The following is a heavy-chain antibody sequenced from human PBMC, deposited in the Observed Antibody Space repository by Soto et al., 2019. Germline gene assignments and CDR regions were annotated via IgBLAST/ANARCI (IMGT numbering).Heavy chain of an antibody. D-gene: IGHD3-10*01. Sequence: QVQLRESGPGLVKPSETLSLTCTVSGGSISGYYWSWIRHPPGRGLEWIGYIYYSGSPKYNPSLKSRVTISVHTSKNQFSLKLSSVTAADTAVYYCASTLLWFGEYIDYWGQGTLVTVSS. CDR1: GGSISGYY. J-gene: IGHJ4*02. V-gene: IGHV4-59*01. CDR2: IYYSGSP. CDR3: ASTLLWFGEYIDY.